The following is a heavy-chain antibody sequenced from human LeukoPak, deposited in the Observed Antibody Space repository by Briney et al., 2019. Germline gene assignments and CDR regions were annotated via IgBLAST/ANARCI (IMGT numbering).Heavy chain of an antibody. CDR2: MSGGGGNI. CDR1: GFTFSNYA. J-gene: IGHJ4*02. CDR3: AKIKDFLIATAGQLDY. V-gene: IGHV3-23*01. D-gene: IGHD6-13*01. Sequence: TGGSLRLSCAGSGFTFSNYAMSWVRQAPVKGLEWVSAMSGGGGNIYYADSVKGRFTISRDNPKNSLYLQMNSPRVEDTAIYYCAKIKDFLIATAGQLDYWGQGTLVTVSS.